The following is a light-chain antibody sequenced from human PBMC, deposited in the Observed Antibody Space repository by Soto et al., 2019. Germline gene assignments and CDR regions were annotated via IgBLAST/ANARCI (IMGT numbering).Light chain of an antibody. J-gene: IGKJ4*01. Sequence: EIVLTQSPGTLSLSPGERATLSCRASQSVSTSYLAWYQQKPGQAPRLLIYGASSRATGIPDRFSGSGSGADFTLTISRLEPEDFGVYYCQQYGSVPLTFGGGTKVEIK. V-gene: IGKV3-20*01. CDR1: QSVSTSY. CDR3: QQYGSVPLT. CDR2: GAS.